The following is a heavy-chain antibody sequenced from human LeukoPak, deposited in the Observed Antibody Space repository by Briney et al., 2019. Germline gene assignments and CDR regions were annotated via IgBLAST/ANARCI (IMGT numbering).Heavy chain of an antibody. J-gene: IGHJ4*02. CDR2: IWYDGRNK. CDR3: ARIGYSISWSGDY. V-gene: IGHV3-33*01. Sequence: GSLRLSCAASGFTFSSYGMHWVRQAPGKGLEWVAVIWYDGRNKYYADSVKGRFTISRDNSKNTLYLQMNSLRAEDTAVYYCARIGYSISWSGDYWGQGSLVTVS. D-gene: IGHD6-13*01. CDR1: GFTFSSYG.